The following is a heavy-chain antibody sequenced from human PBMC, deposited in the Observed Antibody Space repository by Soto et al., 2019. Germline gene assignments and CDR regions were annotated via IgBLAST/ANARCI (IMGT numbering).Heavy chain of an antibody. Sequence: EVQLVESGGGLVKPGGCLRLSCAASGYTFNNARMSWVRQAPGKGLEWIGRIKGNTDGGTTDYAAPVKGRFSISRDDSKNTLYLQMNSLKTEDTAVYYCTTGREQLCSPLDSYYYYMDVWGEGTTVTVSS. CDR2: IKGNTDGGTT. CDR1: GYTFNNAR. CDR3: TTGREQLCSPLDSYYYYMDV. J-gene: IGHJ6*03. D-gene: IGHD5-18*01. V-gene: IGHV3-15*05.